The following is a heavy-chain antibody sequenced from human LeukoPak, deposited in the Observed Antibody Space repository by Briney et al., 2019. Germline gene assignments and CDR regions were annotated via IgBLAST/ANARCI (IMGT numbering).Heavy chain of an antibody. Sequence: GGSVRLSCAASGFTFSSYSMNWVRQAPGKGLEWVSSISSSSSYIYYADSVKGRFTIFRDNAKNSLYLKMNSLRAEDTAVYYCAIEGGYDILTGYYYYYYYMDVWGKGTTVTVSS. CDR3: AIEGGYDILTGYYYYYYYMDV. CDR1: GFTFSSYS. CDR2: ISSSSSYI. D-gene: IGHD3-9*01. J-gene: IGHJ6*03. V-gene: IGHV3-21*01.